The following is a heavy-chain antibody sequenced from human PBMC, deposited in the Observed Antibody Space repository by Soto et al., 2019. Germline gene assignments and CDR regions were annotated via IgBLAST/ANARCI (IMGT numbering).Heavy chain of an antibody. CDR1: GFTVSSNY. CDR3: ARDGHYGDTYYGMDV. J-gene: IGHJ6*02. V-gene: IGHV3-53*01. D-gene: IGHD4-17*01. Sequence: PGGSLRLSCAASGFTVSSNYTSWVRQAPGKGLEWVSVIYSGGSTYYADSVKGRFTISRDNSKNTLYLQMNSLRAEDTAVYYCARDGHYGDTYYGMDVWGQGTTVTVS. CDR2: IYSGGST.